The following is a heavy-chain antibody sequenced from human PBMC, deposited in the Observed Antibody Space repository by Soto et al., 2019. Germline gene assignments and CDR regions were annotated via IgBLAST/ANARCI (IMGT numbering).Heavy chain of an antibody. D-gene: IGHD3-9*01. J-gene: IGHJ6*02. Sequence: ASVKVSCKASGYTCTGYYMHWVRQAPGQGLEWMGWINPNSGGTNYAQKFQGWVTMTRDTSISTAYMELRRLRSDDTAVYYCARGDLTSNYYYYGMDVWGQGTTVTVSS. CDR2: INPNSGGT. CDR1: GYTCTGYY. CDR3: ARGDLTSNYYYYGMDV. V-gene: IGHV1-2*04.